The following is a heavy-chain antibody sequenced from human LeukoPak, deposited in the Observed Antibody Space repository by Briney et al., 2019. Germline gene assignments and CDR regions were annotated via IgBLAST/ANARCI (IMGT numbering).Heavy chain of an antibody. CDR3: AKSLIQLPYYFDY. J-gene: IGHJ4*02. CDR2: ISGSGGST. Sequence: GGSLRLSCAAPGFTFSSYAMSWVRQAPGKGLEWVSAISGSGGSTYYADSVKGRFTISRDNSKYTLYLQMNSLRAEDTAVYYCAKSLIQLPYYFDYWGQGTLVTVSS. D-gene: IGHD5-18*01. CDR1: GFTFSSYA. V-gene: IGHV3-23*01.